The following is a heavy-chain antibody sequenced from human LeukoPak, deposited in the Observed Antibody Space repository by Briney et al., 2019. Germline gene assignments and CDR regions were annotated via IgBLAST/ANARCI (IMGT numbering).Heavy chain of an antibody. J-gene: IGHJ4*02. CDR3: AKGPVSIKSSYDSSGYSYY. D-gene: IGHD3-22*01. Sequence: GGSLRVSCAASGFTFSSYAMSWVRQAPGKGLEWVSAISGSGGSTYYADSVKGRFTISRDNSKNTLYLQMNSLRAEDTAVYYCAKGPVSIKSSYDSSGYSYYWGQGTLVTVSS. CDR1: GFTFSSYA. V-gene: IGHV3-23*01. CDR2: ISGSGGST.